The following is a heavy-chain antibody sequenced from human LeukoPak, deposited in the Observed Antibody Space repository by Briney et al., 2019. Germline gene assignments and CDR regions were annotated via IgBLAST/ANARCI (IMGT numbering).Heavy chain of an antibody. Sequence: ASVKVSCKASGYNFRNHGITWVRQAPGQGLEWMGWISHYTNYPQKFQGRVTMTTDTSTSTAYMELRSLRSDDTAICYCVRMRVPSDDVDFDYWGQGILVTVSS. V-gene: IGHV1-18*01. CDR3: VRMRVPSDDVDFDY. CDR2: ISHYT. D-gene: IGHD1-1*01. J-gene: IGHJ4*02. CDR1: GYNFRNHG.